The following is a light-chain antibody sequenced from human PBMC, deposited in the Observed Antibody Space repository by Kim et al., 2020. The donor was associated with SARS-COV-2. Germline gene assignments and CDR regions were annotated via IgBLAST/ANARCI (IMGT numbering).Light chain of an antibody. CDR1: SSNIGAVYE. CDR3: QSYDTGLSGII. J-gene: IGLJ2*01. V-gene: IGLV1-40*01. CDR2: NDY. Sequence: QRVTISCTGSSSNIGAVYEVHWYQQLPGTAPKLLIYNDYRRPSGVPDRFSGSRSATSASLAITGLQAEDEADYYCQSYDTGLSGIIFGGGTQLTVL.